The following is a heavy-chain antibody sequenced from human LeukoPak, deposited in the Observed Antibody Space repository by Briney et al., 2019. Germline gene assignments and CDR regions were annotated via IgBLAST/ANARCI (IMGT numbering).Heavy chain of an antibody. CDR3: ARLNSYGYLSGDY. CDR2: IIPIFGTA. J-gene: IGHJ4*02. Sequence: ASVKVSCTASGYAFTSYGISWVRQAPGQGLEWMGGIIPIFGTATYAQKFQGRVTITADESTSTAYMELSSLRSEDTAVYYCARLNSYGYLSGDYWGQGTLVTVSS. D-gene: IGHD5-18*01. V-gene: IGHV1-69*13. CDR1: GYAFTSYG.